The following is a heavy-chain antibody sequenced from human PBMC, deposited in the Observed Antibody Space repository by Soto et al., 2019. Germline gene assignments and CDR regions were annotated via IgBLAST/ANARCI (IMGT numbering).Heavy chain of an antibody. V-gene: IGHV3-74*01. D-gene: IGHD3-9*01. Sequence: EVQLVESGGGLVQPGGSLRLSCTDSGFSFSNYWMHWVRQGPGKGLVWVSRINTDGSSTNYADSVKGRFTISRDNAKNTLYLQINSLRAEDTAGYYCARSPGGYYIDWGQGTMVTVSS. CDR2: INTDGSST. CDR1: GFSFSNYW. J-gene: IGHJ3*01. CDR3: ARSPGGYYID.